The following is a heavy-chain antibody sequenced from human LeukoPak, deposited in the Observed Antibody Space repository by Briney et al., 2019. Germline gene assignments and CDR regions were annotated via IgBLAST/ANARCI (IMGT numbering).Heavy chain of an antibody. CDR2: IYYSGST. J-gene: IGHJ4*02. CDR1: GGSVSSGGYY. CDR3: ARGYSSSWSKVLDY. D-gene: IGHD6-13*01. Sequence: PSETLSLTCTVSGGSVSSGGYYWSWIRQHPGKGLEWIGYIYYSGSTYYNPSLKSRVTISVGTSKNQFSLKLSSVTAADTAVYYCARGYSSSWSKVLDYWGQGTLVTVSS. V-gene: IGHV4-31*03.